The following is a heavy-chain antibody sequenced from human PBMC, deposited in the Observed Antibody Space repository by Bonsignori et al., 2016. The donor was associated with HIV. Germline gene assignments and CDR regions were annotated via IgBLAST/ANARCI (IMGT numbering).Heavy chain of an antibody. CDR2: IDWDDDK. D-gene: IGHD3-10*01. CDR3: ARTFYGSGSYYNYYFDY. V-gene: IGHV2-70*11. J-gene: IGHJ4*02. Sequence: SGPTLVKPTQTLTLTCTFSGFSLSTSGMCVSWIRQPPGKALEWLARIDWDDDKYYSTSLKTRLTISKDTSKNQVVLTMTNMDPVDTATYYCARTFYGSGSYYNYYFDYWGQGTLVTVSS. CDR1: GFSLSTSGMC.